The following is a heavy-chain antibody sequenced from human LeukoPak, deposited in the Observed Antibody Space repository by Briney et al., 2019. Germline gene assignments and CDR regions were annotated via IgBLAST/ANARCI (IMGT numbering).Heavy chain of an antibody. V-gene: IGHV5-51*01. D-gene: IGHD3-10*01. Sequence: GESLKISCKGSGYSFTSYWIGWVRQMPGKGLEWMGIIYPGDSDTRNSPSFQGQVTISADKSISTAYLQWSSLKASDTAMYYCARLRVRGGYYFDYWGQGTLVTVSS. CDR1: GYSFTSYW. J-gene: IGHJ4*02. CDR3: ARLRVRGGYYFDY. CDR2: IYPGDSDT.